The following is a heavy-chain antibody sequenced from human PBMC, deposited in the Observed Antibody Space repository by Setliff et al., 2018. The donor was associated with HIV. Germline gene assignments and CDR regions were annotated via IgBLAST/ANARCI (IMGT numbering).Heavy chain of an antibody. J-gene: IGHJ4*02. CDR1: GASINSGTHY. D-gene: IGHD3-3*01. Sequence: SETLSLTCTVSGASINSGTHYWGWIRQPPGKGLEWIASFFSSGSTYYNPSLKSRVHMVADTSNNQFSLKVTSVTAADTAVYYCMRGRSITIFGVAYFDFWGQGTRVTVSS. V-gene: IGHV4-39*01. CDR3: MRGRSITIFGVAYFDF. CDR2: FFSSGST.